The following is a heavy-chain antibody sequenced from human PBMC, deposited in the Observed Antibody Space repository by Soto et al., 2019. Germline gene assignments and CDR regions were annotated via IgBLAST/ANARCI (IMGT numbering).Heavy chain of an antibody. D-gene: IGHD3-3*01. CDR3: GKASSSNSWSPIDY. J-gene: IGHJ4*02. CDR2: ISWSTSSI. Sequence: GGSLRLSWAASGFTFDDYAMHWVRQIPGKGLQWVSGISWSTSSIGYGASLRGRFLISRDNANNSLYLQMNDLRPEDTALYYCGKASSSNSWSPIDYWGQGTMVTVSS. CDR1: GFTFDDYA. V-gene: IGHV3-9*01.